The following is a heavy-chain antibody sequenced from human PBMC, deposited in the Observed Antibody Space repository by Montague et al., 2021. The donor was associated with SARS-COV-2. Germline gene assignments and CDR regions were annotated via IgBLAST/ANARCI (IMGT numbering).Heavy chain of an antibody. CDR2: ISYDGSNK. CDR3: ARDLVVVAATPIDY. J-gene: IGHJ4*02. Sequence: SLRLSCAASGFTFSSYAMHWVRQAPGKGLEWVAVISYDGSNKYYADSVKGRFTISRDNSKNTLYLQMNSLRAGDTAVYYCARDLVVVAATPIDYWGQGTLVTVSS. CDR1: GFTFSSYA. V-gene: IGHV3-30-3*01. D-gene: IGHD2-15*01.